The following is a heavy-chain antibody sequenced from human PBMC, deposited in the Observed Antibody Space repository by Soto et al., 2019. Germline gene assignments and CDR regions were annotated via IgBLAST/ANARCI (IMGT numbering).Heavy chain of an antibody. J-gene: IGHJ4*02. Sequence: QVQLVESGGGLVKTSGSLKLACAGSGFTFSDHYMTWVRQAPGKGLEWVAYISSSGNTIYYGDSVKGRFTISRDNAKNSVYLQMNSLRAEDTALYFCAKMSSENYYDPVFLWGQGTLVTVSS. CDR1: GFTFSDHY. D-gene: IGHD3-22*01. V-gene: IGHV3-11*01. CDR3: AKMSSENYYDPVFL. CDR2: ISSSGNTI.